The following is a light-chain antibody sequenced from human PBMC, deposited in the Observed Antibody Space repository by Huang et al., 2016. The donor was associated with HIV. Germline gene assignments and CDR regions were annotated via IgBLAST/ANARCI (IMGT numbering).Light chain of an antibody. CDR3: QQYNSYSKT. Sequence: DIQMTQSPSTLSASVGDRVTITCRASQNVSIWLAWYQQKPGKAPKLLIYKASSLESEVPSRLSGSGSGTEFTLTISSLQPDDFATYYCQQYNSYSKTFGQGTKVEIK. V-gene: IGKV1-5*03. J-gene: IGKJ1*01. CDR2: KAS. CDR1: QNVSIW.